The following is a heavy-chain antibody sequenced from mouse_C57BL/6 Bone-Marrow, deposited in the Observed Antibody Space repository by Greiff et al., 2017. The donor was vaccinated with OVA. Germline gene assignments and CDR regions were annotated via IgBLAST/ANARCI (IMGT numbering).Heavy chain of an antibody. Sequence: EVKLVESVAELVRPGASVKLSCTASGFNIKNTYMHWVKQRPEQGLEWIGRIDPANDNTKYAPKFQGKATMTAEPSSNTAYLQLSSLSSEDTAVYCCARGNFGSSFYAMDYWGQGTSVTVSS. CDR1: GFNIKNTY. J-gene: IGHJ4*01. CDR2: IDPANDNT. V-gene: IGHV14-3*01. CDR3: ARGNFGSSFYAMDY. D-gene: IGHD1-1*01.